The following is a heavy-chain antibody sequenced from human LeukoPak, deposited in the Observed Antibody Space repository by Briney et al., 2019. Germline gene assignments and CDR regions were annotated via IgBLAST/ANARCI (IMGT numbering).Heavy chain of an antibody. Sequence: PGGSLRLSCAASGFTVSSNYMSWVRQAPGKGLEWVSVIYSSGSTAYADSVKGRFTISRDNAKNTLYLQMNSLRAEDTAVYYCARENKVGSCYFDYWGQGTLVTVSS. J-gene: IGHJ4*02. V-gene: IGHV3-66*03. CDR3: ARENKVGSCYFDY. CDR2: IYSSGST. D-gene: IGHD3-10*01. CDR1: GFTVSSNY.